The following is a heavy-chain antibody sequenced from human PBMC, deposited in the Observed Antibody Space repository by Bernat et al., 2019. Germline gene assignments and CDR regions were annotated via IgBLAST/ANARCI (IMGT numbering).Heavy chain of an antibody. CDR3: ARTKGGACDYVRGDYYYGLDV. Sequence: QVQLVESGGGLVKPGGSLRLSCAASGFTFSDYYMSWIRQAPGKGLDWVSYISSSSSYTNYADAVKGRFTSSSDNAMNLLYLQMNSLRVEDTAVYYCARTKGGACDYVRGDYYYGLDVCGQGTKVTV. V-gene: IGHV3-11*05. CDR1: GFTFSDYY. D-gene: IGHD4-17*01. J-gene: IGHJ6*02. CDR2: ISSSSSYT.